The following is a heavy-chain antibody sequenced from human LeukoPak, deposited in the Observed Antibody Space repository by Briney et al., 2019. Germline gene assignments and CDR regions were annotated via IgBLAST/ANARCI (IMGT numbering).Heavy chain of an antibody. CDR1: GYTFTGYY. CDR2: INPNSGGT. Sequence: GASVKVSCKASGYTFTGYYMHWVRQAPGQGLEWMGWINPNSGGTNYAQKFQGRVTMTRDTSISTSYMELSRLRSDDTAVYYCARVAQDYCDSSGYYYYPYWGQGTLVTVSS. CDR3: ARVAQDYCDSSGYYYYPY. D-gene: IGHD3-22*01. J-gene: IGHJ4*02. V-gene: IGHV1-2*02.